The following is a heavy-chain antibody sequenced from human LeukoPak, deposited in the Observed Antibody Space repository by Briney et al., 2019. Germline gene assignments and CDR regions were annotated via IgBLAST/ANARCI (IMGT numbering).Heavy chain of an antibody. CDR1: GGSISNNF. Sequence: SETLSLTCTVSGGSISNNFWTWIRQPPGKGLECIGFMYYSESASYNPSLNSRVTVSVDKSKNQISLKLTSVTAADTAVYYCARVSGYDWESFHDYWGQGTLVTVSS. V-gene: IGHV4-59*01. J-gene: IGHJ4*02. CDR2: MYYSESA. D-gene: IGHD5-12*01. CDR3: ARVSGYDWESFHDY.